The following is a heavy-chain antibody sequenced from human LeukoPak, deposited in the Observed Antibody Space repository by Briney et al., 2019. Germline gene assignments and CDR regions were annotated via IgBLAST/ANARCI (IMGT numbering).Heavy chain of an antibody. V-gene: IGHV3-30*04. CDR1: GFTFSSYA. Sequence: PGGSLRLSCAASGFTFSSYAMHWVRQAPGKGLEWVAVISYDGSNKYYADSVKGRFTISRDNSKNTLYLQMNSLRAEDTAVYYCARDPRFIDVRFDYWGQGTLVTVSS. CDR2: ISYDGSNK. CDR3: ARDPRFIDVRFDY. D-gene: IGHD3-16*02. J-gene: IGHJ4*02.